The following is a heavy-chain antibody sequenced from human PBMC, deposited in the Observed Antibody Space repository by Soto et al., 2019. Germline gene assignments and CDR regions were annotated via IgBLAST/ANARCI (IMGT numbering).Heavy chain of an antibody. CDR2: ITGDGGDT. CDR1: GFTFSSYA. Sequence: GGSLRLSCVASGFTFSSYAMSWVRQAPGKGLEWVSAITGDGGDTFHADSVRGRLTISRDNSRNTLYLQMDSLRAEDTALYYCAKGSATSRTYYLDYWGQGSLVTVSS. D-gene: IGHD1-1*01. V-gene: IGHV3-23*01. J-gene: IGHJ4*02. CDR3: AKGSATSRTYYLDY.